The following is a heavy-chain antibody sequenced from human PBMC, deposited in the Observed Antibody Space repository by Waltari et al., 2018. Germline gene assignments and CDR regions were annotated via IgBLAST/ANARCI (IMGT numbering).Heavy chain of an antibody. D-gene: IGHD3-22*01. J-gene: IGHJ4*02. CDR2: MNPNSGNT. CDR1: GYTFTSYD. V-gene: IGHV1-8*01. Sequence: QVQLVQSGAEVKKPGASVKVSCKASGYTFTSYDINWVRQATGQGLEWMGWMNPNSGNTGYAQKFQGRVTMTRNTSISTAYMELSSRRSEDTAVYYGALLAPHDSSGYYFAYWGQGTLVTVSS. CDR3: ALLAPHDSSGYYFAY.